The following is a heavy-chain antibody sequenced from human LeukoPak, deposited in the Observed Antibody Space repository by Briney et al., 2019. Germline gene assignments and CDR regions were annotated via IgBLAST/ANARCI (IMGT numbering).Heavy chain of an antibody. CDR2: IYYSGST. J-gene: IGHJ3*02. D-gene: IGHD3-22*01. V-gene: IGHV4-61*01. CDR3: ATRLYYDSSGYYRTELVDAFDI. Sequence: SETLSLTCTVSGYSISSGYYWGWIRPPPGKGLEGIGYIYYSGSTNYNPSLKSQVTISVDTSKNQFSLKLSSVTAADTAVYYCATRLYYDSSGYYRTELVDAFDIWGQGTMVTVSS. CDR1: GYSISSGYY.